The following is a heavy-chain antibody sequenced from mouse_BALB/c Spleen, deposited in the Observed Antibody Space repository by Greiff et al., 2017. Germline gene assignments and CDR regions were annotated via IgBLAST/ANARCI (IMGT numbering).Heavy chain of an antibody. CDR2: ISSGSSTI. CDR3: ARTGVRNYAMDY. J-gene: IGHJ4*01. D-gene: IGHD2-14*01. V-gene: IGHV5-17*02. CDR1: GFTFSSFG. Sequence: EVMLVESGGGLVQPGGSRKLSCAASGFTFSSFGMHWVRQAPEKGLEWVAYISSGSSTIYYADTVKGRFTISRDNPKNTLFLQMTSLRSEDTAMYYCARTGVRNYAMDYWGQGTSVTVSS.